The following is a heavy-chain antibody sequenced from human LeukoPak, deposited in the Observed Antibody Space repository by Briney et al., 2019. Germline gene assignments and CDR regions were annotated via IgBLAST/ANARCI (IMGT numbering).Heavy chain of an antibody. D-gene: IGHD2-21*02. CDR2: IYHSGST. CDR1: GGSISSGGYS. Sequence: SETLSLTCAVSGGSISSGGYSWSWIRQPPGKGLEWIGYIYHSGSTYYNPSLKSRVTISVDRSKNQFSLKLSSVTAADTAVYHCARAGGRGVVTAIAYWGQGTLVTVSS. J-gene: IGHJ4*02. CDR3: ARAGGRGVVTAIAY. V-gene: IGHV4-30-2*01.